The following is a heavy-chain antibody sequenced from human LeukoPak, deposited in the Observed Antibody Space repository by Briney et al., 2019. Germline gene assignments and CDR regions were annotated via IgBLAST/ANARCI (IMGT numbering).Heavy chain of an antibody. V-gene: IGHV4-39*07. CDR2: IYSSGST. CDR3: ARASDAFDI. CDR1: GGSISSSTYY. Sequence: PSETLSLTCSVSGGSISSSTYYWGWLRQPPGKGLEWIGSIYSSGSTSYNPSLKSRVTISVDTSKSQISLKLTSVTAADTAVYYCARASDAFDIWGQGTMVTVSS. J-gene: IGHJ3*02.